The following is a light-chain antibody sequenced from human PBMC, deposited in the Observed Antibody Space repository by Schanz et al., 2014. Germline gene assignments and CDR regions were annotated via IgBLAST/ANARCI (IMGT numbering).Light chain of an antibody. CDR1: QAISSY. Sequence: IQLTQSPSSLSASVGDRVTITCRASQAISSYLVWYQQKPGKAPKLLIYTASTLQSGVPSRFSGSGSGTDFTLTISSLQPEDFATYYCQQLNSYPPTFGPGTKVDFK. CDR2: TAS. V-gene: IGKV1-9*01. CDR3: QQLNSYPPT. J-gene: IGKJ3*01.